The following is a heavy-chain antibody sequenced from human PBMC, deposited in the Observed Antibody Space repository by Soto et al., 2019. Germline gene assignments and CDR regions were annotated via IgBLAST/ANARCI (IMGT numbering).Heavy chain of an antibody. J-gene: IGHJ5*02. CDR1: GFTFSSYA. Sequence: GGSLRLSCAASGFTFSSYAMNWVRQAPGKGLEYVSAISSNGGSTYYADSVKGRFTISRDNSKNTLYLQMSSLRAEDTAVYYCVKDGYGSGSYYKSSWFDPWGQGTLVTVSS. D-gene: IGHD3-10*01. V-gene: IGHV3-64D*06. CDR3: VKDGYGSGSYYKSSWFDP. CDR2: ISSNGGST.